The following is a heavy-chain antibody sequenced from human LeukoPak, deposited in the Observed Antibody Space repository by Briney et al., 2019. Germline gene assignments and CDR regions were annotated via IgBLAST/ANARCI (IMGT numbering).Heavy chain of an antibody. J-gene: IGHJ4*02. CDR2: ISYDGSNK. CDR1: GFTFSSYG. D-gene: IGHD1-26*01. CDR3: ARVWANSGNFYGEDY. Sequence: PGGSLRLSCAASGFTFSSYGMHWVRQAPGKGLEWVAVISYDGSNKYYADSVKGRFTISRDNSKNTLYLQMNSLRAEDTAVYYCARVWANSGNFYGEDYWGQGTLVTVSS. V-gene: IGHV3-30*03.